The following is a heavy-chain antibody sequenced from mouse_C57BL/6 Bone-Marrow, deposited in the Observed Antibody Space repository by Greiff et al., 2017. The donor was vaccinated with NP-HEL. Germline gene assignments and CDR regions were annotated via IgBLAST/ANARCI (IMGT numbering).Heavy chain of an antibody. CDR3: TTCYYGSSYVYAMDY. CDR1: GFNIKDDY. CDR2: IDPENGDT. Sequence: EVHLVESGAELVRPGASVKLSCTASGFNIKDDYMHWVKQRPEQGLEWIGWIDPENGDTEYASKFQGKGTITADTSSNTAYLQLSSLTSEDTAVYYCTTCYYGSSYVYAMDYWGQGTSVTVSS. V-gene: IGHV14-4*01. D-gene: IGHD1-1*01. J-gene: IGHJ4*01.